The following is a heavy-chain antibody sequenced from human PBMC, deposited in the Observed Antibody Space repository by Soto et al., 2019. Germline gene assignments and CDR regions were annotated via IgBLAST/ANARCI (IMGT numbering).Heavy chain of an antibody. J-gene: IGHJ5*02. V-gene: IGHV4-31*02. CDR1: GGSISSRGYY. D-gene: IGHD4-17*01. CDR3: ARDLPLYDYGDYGGGGWFDP. CDR2: IYYSGST. Sequence: LCGGSISSRGYYWTWIRQHPGKGLEWIGYIYYSGSTYYNPSLKSRVSISVDTSKNQFSLKLSSVTAADTAVYYCARDLPLYDYGDYGGGGWFDPWGQGTLVTVSS.